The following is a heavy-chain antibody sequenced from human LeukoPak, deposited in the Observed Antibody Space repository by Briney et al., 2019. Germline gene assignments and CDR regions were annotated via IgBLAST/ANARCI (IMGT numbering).Heavy chain of an antibody. D-gene: IGHD2-15*01. V-gene: IGHV5-51*01. Sequence: GESLKISCKGSGYSFTSYWIVWVRQMPGKGLEWMGIIYPGDSDTRYSPSFQGQVTTSADKSISTAYLQWSSLKASDTAMYYCAKAGYCSGGSCYSGGWLDPWGQGTLVTVSS. CDR3: AKAGYCSGGSCYSGGWLDP. J-gene: IGHJ5*02. CDR2: IYPGDSDT. CDR1: GYSFTSYW.